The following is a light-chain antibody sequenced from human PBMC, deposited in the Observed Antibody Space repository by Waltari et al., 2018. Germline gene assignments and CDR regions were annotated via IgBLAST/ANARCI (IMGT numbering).Light chain of an antibody. CDR3: QSYDSSNWV. CDR1: SGSIASNY. J-gene: IGLJ3*02. V-gene: IGLV6-57*01. Sequence: NFMLTQPHSVSESPGKTVTIYCTRSSGSIASNYVQWYQQRPGSSPTTVIYEDEQRPSGVPVRFSSYIASSSNSASLTISGLKTEDEADYYCQSYDSSNWVFGGGTKLTVL. CDR2: EDE.